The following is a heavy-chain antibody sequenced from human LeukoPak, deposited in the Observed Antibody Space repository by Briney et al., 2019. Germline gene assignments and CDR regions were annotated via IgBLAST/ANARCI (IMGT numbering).Heavy chain of an antibody. V-gene: IGHV1-69*13. J-gene: IGHJ6*02. CDR3: ARGSSSGSQYYYYYGMDV. D-gene: IGHD6-19*01. Sequence: SVTVSCKASGGTFSSYAISWVRQAPGQGLEWMGGIIPIFGTANYAQKFQGRVTITADESTSTAYMELSSLRSEDTAVYYCARGSSSGSQYYYYYGMDVWGQGTTVTVSS. CDR1: GGTFSSYA. CDR2: IIPIFGTA.